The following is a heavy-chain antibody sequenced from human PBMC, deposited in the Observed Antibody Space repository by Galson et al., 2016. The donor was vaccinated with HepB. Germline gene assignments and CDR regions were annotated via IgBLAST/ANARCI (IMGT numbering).Heavy chain of an antibody. CDR1: GYTFSNFG. J-gene: IGHJ4*02. CDR3: ARDSPDDYNGYFCFDY. V-gene: IGHV1-18*04. CDR2: ISVSRGNT. D-gene: IGHD3-22*01. Sequence: SVKVSCKASGYTFSNFGLSWLRQAPGEGLEWMGWISVSRGNTNYAQKFQGRVTMTTDTSTSTAYMELRNLRSDDTAVYFCARDSPDDYNGYFCFDYWGQGTLVTVSS.